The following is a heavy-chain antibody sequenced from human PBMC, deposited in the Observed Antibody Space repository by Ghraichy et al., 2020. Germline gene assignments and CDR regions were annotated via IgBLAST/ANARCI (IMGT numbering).Heavy chain of an antibody. D-gene: IGHD2-2*01. CDR3: ARLGYCSSLTCKGLDY. Sequence: GESLNISCTASGLTFSDSYMDWVRQAPGKGLEWVGRIRNKANSYTTEYAASVKGRFTISRDDSKNSLYLQMNSLETEDTAVYYCARLGYCSSLTCKGLDYWGRGTLVTVSS. J-gene: IGHJ4*02. V-gene: IGHV3-72*01. CDR1: GLTFSDSY. CDR2: IRNKANSYTT.